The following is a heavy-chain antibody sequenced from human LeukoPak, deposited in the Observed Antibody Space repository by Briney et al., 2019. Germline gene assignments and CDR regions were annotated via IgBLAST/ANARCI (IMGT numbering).Heavy chain of an antibody. D-gene: IGHD1-1*01. Sequence: PGGSLRLSCVASGFTSSRHEMEWVRQAPGKGLEWVSYITSTGSTKYYADSVKGRFTISRDNAKNSLYLQMDSLRAEDTAVYYCARDRDTAYNPFDYWGQGTLVTVSS. CDR3: ARDRDTAYNPFDY. CDR1: GFTSSRHE. J-gene: IGHJ4*02. V-gene: IGHV3-48*03. CDR2: ITSTGSTK.